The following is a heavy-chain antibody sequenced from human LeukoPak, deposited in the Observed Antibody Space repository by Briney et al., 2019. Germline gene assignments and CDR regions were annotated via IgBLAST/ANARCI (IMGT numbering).Heavy chain of an antibody. CDR1: GGSISSYC. CDR3: ARNSAVATSRSWFDP. Sequence: PSETLSLTCTVSGGSISSYCWSWIRQPPGKELEWIGYIYYSGSTNYNPSLKSRVTISVDTSKNQFSLKLSSVTAADTAVYYCARNSAVATSRSWFDPWGQGTLVTVSS. CDR2: IYYSGST. D-gene: IGHD6-19*01. J-gene: IGHJ5*02. V-gene: IGHV4-59*08.